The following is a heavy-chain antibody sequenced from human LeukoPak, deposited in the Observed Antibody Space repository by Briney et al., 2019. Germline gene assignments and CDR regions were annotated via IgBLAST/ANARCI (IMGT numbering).Heavy chain of an antibody. CDR2: IYYSGST. V-gene: IGHV4-61*01. CDR1: GGSVSSGSYY. J-gene: IGHJ4*02. D-gene: IGHD3-9*01. Sequence: PSDTLSLTCTVSGGSVSSGSYYWSWIRQPPGKGLEWIGYIYYSGSTNYNPSLKSRVTISVDTSKNQFSLKLSSVTAADTAVYYCARGDDILTGYYPFDYWGQGTLVTVSS. CDR3: ARGDDILTGYYPFDY.